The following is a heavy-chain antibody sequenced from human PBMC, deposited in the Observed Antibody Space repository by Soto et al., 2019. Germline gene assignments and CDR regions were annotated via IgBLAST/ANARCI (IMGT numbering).Heavy chain of an antibody. V-gene: IGHV1-3*01. D-gene: IGHD4-17*01. J-gene: IGHJ4*02. CDR2: INAGNGNT. CDR1: GYTFTSYA. CDR3: ARVQAYGDYYFDY. Sequence: ASVKVSCKASGYTFTSYAMHWVRQAPGQRLEWMGWINAGNGNTKYSQKFQGRVTITRDTSASTAYMELSSLRSEDTAVYYCARVQAYGDYYFDYWGQGTLVTVSS.